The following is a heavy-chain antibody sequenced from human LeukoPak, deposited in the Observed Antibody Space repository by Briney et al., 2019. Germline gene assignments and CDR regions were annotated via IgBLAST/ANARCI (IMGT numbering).Heavy chain of an antibody. Sequence: SETLSLTCTVAGGSISSYYWSWIRQPPGKGLEWIGCIYYSGSTNYNPSLKSRVTISVDTSKNQFSLKLSSVTAADTAVYYCARQGGRWLQLIDYWGQGTLVTVSS. CDR3: ARQGGRWLQLIDY. D-gene: IGHD5-24*01. CDR1: GGSISSYY. V-gene: IGHV4-59*08. CDR2: IYYSGST. J-gene: IGHJ4*02.